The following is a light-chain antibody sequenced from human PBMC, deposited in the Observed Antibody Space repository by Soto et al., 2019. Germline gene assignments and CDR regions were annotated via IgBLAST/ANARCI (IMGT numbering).Light chain of an antibody. V-gene: IGKV3-20*01. CDR2: GAS. J-gene: IGKJ5*01. CDR3: QQYAGSPIT. Sequence: VVLTQSPATLSLSPGDRATLSCRASQSSTSTYLAWYQQKPGQAPRLLIYGASTRATGIPDRFSGSGSGTDFTLTISRLEPEDFAVYSCQQYAGSPITFGQGTRLEI. CDR1: QSSTSTY.